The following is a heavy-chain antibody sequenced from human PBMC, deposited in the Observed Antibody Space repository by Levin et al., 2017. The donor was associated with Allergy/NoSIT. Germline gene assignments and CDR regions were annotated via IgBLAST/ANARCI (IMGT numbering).Heavy chain of an antibody. CDR1: GFTFSSYS. CDR3: ARDLKNYDFWSGYSYYFDY. CDR2: ISSSSSTI. D-gene: IGHD3-3*01. V-gene: IGHV3-48*02. Sequence: GESLKISCAASGFTFSSYSMNWVRQAPGKGLEWVSYISSSSSTIYYADSVKGRFTISRDNAKNSLYLQMNSLRDEDTAVYYCARDLKNYDFWSGYSYYFDYWGQGTLVTVSS. J-gene: IGHJ4*02.